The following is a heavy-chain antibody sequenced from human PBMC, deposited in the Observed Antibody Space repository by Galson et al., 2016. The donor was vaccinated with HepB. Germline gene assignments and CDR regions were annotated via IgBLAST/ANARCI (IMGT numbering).Heavy chain of an antibody. V-gene: IGHV3-23*01. D-gene: IGHD1-26*01. CDR3: ARGLRAGYYWSFDV. Sequence: SLRLSCAASGFTFSSYAMSWVRQAPGKGLEWVSVISGSGASTYYADSVKGRFTISRDNSKDTLYLQMNSLRAGDTAVYHCARGLRAGYYWSFDVWGQGTTVTVSS. J-gene: IGHJ6*02. CDR1: GFTFSSYA. CDR2: ISGSGAST.